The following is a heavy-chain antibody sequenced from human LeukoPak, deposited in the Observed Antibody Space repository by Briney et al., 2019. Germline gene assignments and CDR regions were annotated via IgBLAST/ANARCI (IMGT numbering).Heavy chain of an antibody. V-gene: IGHV3-30-3*01. D-gene: IGHD6-6*01. CDR1: GFTFSSYA. J-gene: IGHJ4*02. CDR2: ISYDGSNK. CDR3: ARDSRIAARPSGDY. Sequence: GGSLRLSCAASGFTFSSYAMHWVRQAPGKGLEWVAVISYDGSNKYYADSVKGRFTISRDNSKNTLYLQMNSLRAEDTAVYYCARDSRIAARPSGDYWGQGTLDTVSS.